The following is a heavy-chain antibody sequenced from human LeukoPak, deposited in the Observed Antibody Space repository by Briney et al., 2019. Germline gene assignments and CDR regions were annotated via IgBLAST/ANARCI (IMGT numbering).Heavy chain of an antibody. J-gene: IGHJ4*02. CDR2: IYYTGST. CDR1: GGSIYSGGYY. Sequence: PSETLSLTCTVSGGSIYSGGYYWSWIRQHPGKGLEWIGYIYYTGSTYYNPSLKSRVAISVDTSKNQFSLILSSVTAADTAVYYCARNADGSGNLLPFYFDYWGPGTLVTVSS. V-gene: IGHV4-31*03. CDR3: ARNADGSGNLLPFYFDY. D-gene: IGHD3-10*01.